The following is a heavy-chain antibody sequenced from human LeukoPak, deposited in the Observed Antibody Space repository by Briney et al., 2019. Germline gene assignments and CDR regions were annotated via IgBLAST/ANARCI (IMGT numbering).Heavy chain of an antibody. Sequence: SVKVSCKASGGTFSSYAISWVRQAPGQGLEWMGGIIPIFGTANYAQKFQGRVTITADESTSTAYMGLSSLRSEDTAVYYCARGYYGYNNYFDYWGQGTLVTVSS. V-gene: IGHV1-69*13. J-gene: IGHJ4*02. D-gene: IGHD3-10*01. CDR2: IIPIFGTA. CDR3: ARGYYGYNNYFDY. CDR1: GGTFSSYA.